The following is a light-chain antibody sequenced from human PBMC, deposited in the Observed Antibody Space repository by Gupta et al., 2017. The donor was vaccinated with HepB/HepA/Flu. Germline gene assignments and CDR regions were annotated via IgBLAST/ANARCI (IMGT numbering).Light chain of an antibody. V-gene: IGKV4-1*01. CDR3: KQYYITPGT. CDR1: QSVLYSSNNKNY. J-gene: IGKJ1*01. CDR2: WAS. Sequence: VSLGERATINSKSSQSVLYSSNNKNYLAWYQQKPGQPPKLPIYWASTRESGVPDRFSGSGSGTDFTLTIHSRQAEDVAVYYGKQYYITPGTLGKGTKVKIK.